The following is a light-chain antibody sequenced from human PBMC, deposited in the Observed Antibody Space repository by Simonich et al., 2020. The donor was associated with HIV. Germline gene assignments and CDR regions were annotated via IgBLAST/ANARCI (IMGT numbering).Light chain of an antibody. J-gene: IGLJ2*01. CDR2: EVN. V-gene: IGLV2-8*01. CDR3: SSYAGSNTVV. Sequence: QSSLTQPPSPSGSPGPSVPISLPGTHSDVWCYNHFSWYQQHPGKAPKLIIYEVNKRPAGGPDRFSGSKSDNTASLTVSGLQAEDEANYYCSSYAGSNTVVFGGGTKLTVL. CDR1: HSDVWCYNH.